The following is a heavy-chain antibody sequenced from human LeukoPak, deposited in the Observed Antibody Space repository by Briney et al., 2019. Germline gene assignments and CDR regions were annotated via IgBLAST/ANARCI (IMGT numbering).Heavy chain of an antibody. J-gene: IGHJ6*02. CDR2: ISSSSSAK. V-gene: IGHV3-48*01. CDR3: ARDIAVATGYSYYYGMDV. CDR1: EFTFSSYD. Sequence: GGSLRLSCAASEFTFSSYDMNWVRQAPGKGLEWISYISSSSSAKYYADPVKGRFTISRDNAKNSLYLQLNSLRAEDTAVYYCARDIAVATGYSYYYGMDVWGQGTTVTVSS. D-gene: IGHD6-19*01.